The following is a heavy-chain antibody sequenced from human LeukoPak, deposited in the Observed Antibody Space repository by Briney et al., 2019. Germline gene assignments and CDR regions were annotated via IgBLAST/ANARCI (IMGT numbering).Heavy chain of an antibody. CDR2: MNHNSGNT. Sequence: ASVKVSCKASGYTFTSYDINWVRQATGQGLEWMGWMNHNSGNTGYAQKFQGRVTITRNTSISTAYMELSSLRSEDTAVYYCARGQYLYYYDSSGYYQGAYDYWGQGTLVTVSS. CDR3: ARGQYLYYYDSSGYYQGAYDY. D-gene: IGHD3-22*01. CDR1: GYTFTSYD. J-gene: IGHJ4*02. V-gene: IGHV1-8*03.